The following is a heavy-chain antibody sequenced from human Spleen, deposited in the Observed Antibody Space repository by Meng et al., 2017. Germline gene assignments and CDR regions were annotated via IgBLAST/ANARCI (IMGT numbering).Heavy chain of an antibody. D-gene: IGHD2-2*01. J-gene: IGHJ3*01. CDR3: AKTLYGSSSNCYAAFDF. CDR1: GFTFSSYT. CDR2: IHWNGDST. Sequence: GGSLRLSCAASGFTFSSYTMSWVRQAPGKGLEWVSGIHWNGDSTGYADSVKGRFTISRDNAKNSMYLQMKSLRVEDTALYYCAKTLYGSSSNCYAAFDFWGQGTMVTVSS. V-gene: IGHV3-20*04.